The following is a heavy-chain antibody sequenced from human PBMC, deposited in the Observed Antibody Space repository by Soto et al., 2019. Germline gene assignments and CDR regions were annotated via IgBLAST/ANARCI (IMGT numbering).Heavy chain of an antibody. J-gene: IGHJ4*02. CDR1: GFTFISYS. Sequence: GGSLRLSCAASGFTFISYSMNWVRQAPGKGLEWVSYISSSSSTIYYADSVKGRFTISRDNAKNSLYLQMNSLRAEDTAVYYCARVVRYPPRFDDRGQRTLVTVSS. D-gene: IGHD3-9*01. V-gene: IGHV3-48*01. CDR3: ARVVRYPPRFDD. CDR2: ISSSSSTI.